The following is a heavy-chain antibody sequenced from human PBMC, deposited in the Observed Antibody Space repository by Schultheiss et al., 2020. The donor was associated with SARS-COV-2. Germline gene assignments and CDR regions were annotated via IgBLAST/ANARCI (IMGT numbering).Heavy chain of an antibody. CDR1: GFTFSSYG. Sequence: GGSLRLSCAASGFTFSSYGMHWVRQAPGKGLEWVSYISSSSSTIYYADSVKGRFTISRDNAKNSLYLQMNSLRAEDTAVYYCARHGQQLVRVFDPWGQGTLVTVSS. CDR2: ISSSSSTI. D-gene: IGHD6-13*01. J-gene: IGHJ5*02. CDR3: ARHGQQLVRVFDP. V-gene: IGHV3-48*04.